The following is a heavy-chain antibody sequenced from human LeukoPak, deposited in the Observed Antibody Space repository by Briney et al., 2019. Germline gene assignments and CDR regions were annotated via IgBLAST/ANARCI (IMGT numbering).Heavy chain of an antibody. CDR1: GFTFSSYS. Sequence: PGGSLRPSCAASGFTFSSYSMNWVRQAQGKGLEWVSSISSSSSYIYYADSVKGRFTISRDNAKNSLYLQMNSLRAEDTAVYYCARGGDIVVVPDPRFDPWGQGTLVTVSS. V-gene: IGHV3-21*01. CDR2: ISSSSSYI. CDR3: ARGGDIVVVPDPRFDP. D-gene: IGHD2-2*01. J-gene: IGHJ5*02.